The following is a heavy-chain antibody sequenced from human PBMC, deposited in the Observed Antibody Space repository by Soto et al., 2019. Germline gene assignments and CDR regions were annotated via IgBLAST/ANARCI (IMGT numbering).Heavy chain of an antibody. CDR3: ARDFNFIFEDFADMRWNFDP. D-gene: IGHD3-3*02. CDR2: VYTTGST. Sequence: PSETLSLTCTVTCGSINTYYWSWIRQSSWKGLEWIGRVYTTGSTNYNPSLKSRVTISVDTSRNQFSLSLRSVTAADTAVYYCARDFNFIFEDFADMRWNFDPWGQGTLVTVSS. J-gene: IGHJ5*02. V-gene: IGHV4-4*07. CDR1: CGSINTYY.